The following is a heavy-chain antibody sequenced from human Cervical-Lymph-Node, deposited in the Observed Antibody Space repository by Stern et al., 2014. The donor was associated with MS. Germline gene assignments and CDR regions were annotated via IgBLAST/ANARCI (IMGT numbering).Heavy chain of an antibody. V-gene: IGHV3-23*04. CDR1: EFTFSTYA. CDR2: ISASGNST. CDR3: AKDDGYIGFDY. D-gene: IGHD5-18*01. J-gene: IGHJ4*02. Sequence: EVQLVESGGGLAHPGRSLRLSCVASEFTFSTYAMTWVRQAPGKGLEWVATISASGNSTYFADSVKGRFTVSRDNSNNTVYLQMSNLTAEDTAIYFCAKDDGYIGFDYWGQGTPVTVSS.